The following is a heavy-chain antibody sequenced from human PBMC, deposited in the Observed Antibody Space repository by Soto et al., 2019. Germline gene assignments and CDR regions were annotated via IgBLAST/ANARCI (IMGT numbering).Heavy chain of an antibody. J-gene: IGHJ6*02. Sequence: EVQLLESGGGLVQPGGSLRLSCAASGFTFSSYAMSWVRQAPGKGLEWVSAISGSGGSTYYADSVKGRFTISRDHSKNTLYQQMNSLRDEATAVYYCEKANGSGSYYNPHRVDVCGQATTVTVSS. CDR3: EKANGSGSYYNPHRVDV. V-gene: IGHV3-23*01. D-gene: IGHD3-10*01. CDR2: ISGSGGST. CDR1: GFTFSSYA.